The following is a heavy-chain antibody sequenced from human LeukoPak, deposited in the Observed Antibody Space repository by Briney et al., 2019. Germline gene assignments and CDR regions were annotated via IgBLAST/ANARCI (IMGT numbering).Heavy chain of an antibody. D-gene: IGHD3-22*01. Sequence: PGGSLTLSCAASGFTFSSYWMHWVRQAPGKGLVWVSRIKSDGSTRYADSVKGRFTISRDNTKNTVSLQMTSLRAEDTGVYYCARAPSEIGGYYPEYFRHWGQGTLVIVSS. J-gene: IGHJ1*01. V-gene: IGHV3-74*01. CDR3: ARAPSEIGGYYPEYFRH. CDR1: GFTFSSYW. CDR2: IKSDGST.